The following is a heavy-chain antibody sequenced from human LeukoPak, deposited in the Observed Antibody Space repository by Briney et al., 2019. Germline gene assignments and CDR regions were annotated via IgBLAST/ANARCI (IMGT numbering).Heavy chain of an antibody. CDR3: ARARPSGFIDYWDY. J-gene: IGHJ4*02. D-gene: IGHD4/OR15-4a*01. CDR2: IIPIIGTA. V-gene: IGHV1-69*04. Sequence: WVNVSCKAPEGTFNSYAISWVRQAPGQGLEWMGRIIPIIGTANYAQKFLGRVTITADKSTSTVYTELSSLRSEDAAVDYCARARPSGFIDYWDYWGQGTLVTVSS. CDR1: EGTFNSYA.